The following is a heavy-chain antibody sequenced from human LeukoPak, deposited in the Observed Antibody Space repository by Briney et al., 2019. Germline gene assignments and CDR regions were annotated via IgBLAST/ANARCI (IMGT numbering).Heavy chain of an antibody. Sequence: PGGSLRLSCAASGFTFSSYAMSWVRQAPGKGLEWVSAISGSGGSTYYADSVKGRFTISRDNSKNTLYLQMNSLGAEDTAVYYCASVPRLGELSFIYWGQGTLVTVSS. CDR2: ISGSGGST. CDR1: GFTFSSYA. CDR3: ASVPRLGELSFIY. V-gene: IGHV3-23*01. J-gene: IGHJ4*02. D-gene: IGHD3-16*02.